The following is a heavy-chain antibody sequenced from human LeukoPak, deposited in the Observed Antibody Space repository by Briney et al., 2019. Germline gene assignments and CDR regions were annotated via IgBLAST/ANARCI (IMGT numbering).Heavy chain of an antibody. V-gene: IGHV4-31*03. CDR1: GGSISSGGYY. CDR3: AREPSSGSYPADAFDI. J-gene: IGHJ3*02. D-gene: IGHD1-26*01. CDR2: IYYSGST. Sequence: PSQTLSLTCTVSGGSISSGGYYWSWIRQHPGKGLEWIGYIYYSGSTYYNPSLKSRVTISVDTSKNQFSLKLSSVTAADTAVYYCAREPSSGSYPADAFDIWGQGTMVTVSS.